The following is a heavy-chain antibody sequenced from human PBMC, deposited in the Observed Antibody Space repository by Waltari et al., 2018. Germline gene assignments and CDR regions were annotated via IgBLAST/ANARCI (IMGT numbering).Heavy chain of an antibody. Sequence: QVQLVQSGTEVKKPGASVQVSCKASGYTFPGYYLHWGRQAPGQGLEWMGWINPHSGGTNDAQKLQGRVTMTRDTSISTAYMELNRLRSDDTAVYYCARDLLLAVAVAGYWGQGTLVTVSS. V-gene: IGHV1-2*02. CDR1: GYTFPGYY. J-gene: IGHJ4*02. CDR3: ARDLLLAVAVAGY. CDR2: INPHSGGT. D-gene: IGHD6-19*01.